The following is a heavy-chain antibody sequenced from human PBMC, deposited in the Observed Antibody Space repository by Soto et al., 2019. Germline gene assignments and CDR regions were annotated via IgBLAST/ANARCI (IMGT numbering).Heavy chain of an antibody. Sequence: QVQLVESGGGVVQPGRSLRLSCAASGFTFSSYAMHWVRQAPGKGLEWVAVISYDGSNKYYADSVKGRFTISRDNSKNTLYLQTNSLRAEDTAVYYCARPDGYNYSWYFDLWARGTLVTVSS. J-gene: IGHJ2*01. CDR1: GFTFSSYA. V-gene: IGHV3-30-3*01. D-gene: IGHD5-12*01. CDR3: ARPDGYNYSWYFDL. CDR2: ISYDGSNK.